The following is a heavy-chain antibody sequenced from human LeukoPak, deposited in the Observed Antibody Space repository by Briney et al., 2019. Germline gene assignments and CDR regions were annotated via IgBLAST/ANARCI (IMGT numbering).Heavy chain of an antibody. V-gene: IGHV1-3*03. CDR3: ARDMVHSGYFQH. CDR2: INAGNGNT. J-gene: IGHJ1*01. D-gene: IGHD1-26*01. Sequence: ASVKVSCKASGYTFTNYAMHWVRQAPGQRLEWMGWINAGNGNTKYSQELQGRVTITGDISASTAYMELSSLRYEDTALYYCARDMVHSGYFQHWGQGTLVTVSS. CDR1: GYTFTNYA.